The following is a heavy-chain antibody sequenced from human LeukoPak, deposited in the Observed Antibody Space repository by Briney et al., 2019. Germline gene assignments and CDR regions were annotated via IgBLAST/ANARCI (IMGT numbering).Heavy chain of an antibody. V-gene: IGHV1-69*13. CDR2: IIPIFPST. CDR1: GGPFGNYG. J-gene: IGHJ3*02. CDR3: ARPPVSGTLNDAFDI. D-gene: IGHD1/OR15-1a*01. Sequence: SVKVSCKVSGGPFGNYGLSWVRQAPGQGLEWMGGIIPIFPSTNYAQNFQGRVTITADESTSTVYMELSSLRTDDTAVYYCARPPVSGTLNDAFDIWGQGTVVTVSS.